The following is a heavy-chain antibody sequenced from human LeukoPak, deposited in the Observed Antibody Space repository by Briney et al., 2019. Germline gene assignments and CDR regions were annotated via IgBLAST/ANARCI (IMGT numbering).Heavy chain of an antibody. J-gene: IGHJ4*02. D-gene: IGHD3-10*01. CDR2: ISSGSSYR. CDR3: ARDRNYYGSGSLDY. Sequence: GGSLRLSCAASGFTFSYYTMNWVRQAPGKGLEWVSSISSGSSYRYYADSVKGRCTISRDNAKNSLYLQMNSLRAEDTAVYYCARDRNYYGSGSLDYWGQGALVTVSS. CDR1: GFTFSYYT. V-gene: IGHV3-21*01.